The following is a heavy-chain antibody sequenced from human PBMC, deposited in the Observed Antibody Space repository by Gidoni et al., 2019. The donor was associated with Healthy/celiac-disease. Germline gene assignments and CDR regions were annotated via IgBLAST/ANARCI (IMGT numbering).Heavy chain of an antibody. CDR1: GFPFSSYG. CDR2: ISYDGSNK. CDR3: AKDAIVVVVAATYSWGYYMDV. J-gene: IGHJ6*03. V-gene: IGHV3-30*18. Sequence: QVQLVESGGGVVQPGRSLRLSCAAYGFPFSSYGMHWVRQAPGKGLEWVAVISYDGSNKYYADSVKGRFTISRDNSKNTLYLQMNSLRAEDTAVYYCAKDAIVVVVAATYSWGYYMDVWGKGTTVTVSS. D-gene: IGHD2-15*01.